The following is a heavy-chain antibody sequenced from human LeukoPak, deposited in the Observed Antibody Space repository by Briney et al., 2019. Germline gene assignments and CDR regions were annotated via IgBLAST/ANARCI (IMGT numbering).Heavy chain of an antibody. Sequence: GGSLRLSCAASGFTFRKYAMSWVRQAPGKGLEWVSLISKSGDSTYYADSVKGRFTISRDNSKNTLYLQMNSLRAEDTAVYYCARARSGSSYDAFDIWGQGTMVTVSS. CDR3: ARARSGSSYDAFDI. V-gene: IGHV3-23*01. D-gene: IGHD1-26*01. J-gene: IGHJ3*02. CDR1: GFTFRKYA. CDR2: ISKSGDST.